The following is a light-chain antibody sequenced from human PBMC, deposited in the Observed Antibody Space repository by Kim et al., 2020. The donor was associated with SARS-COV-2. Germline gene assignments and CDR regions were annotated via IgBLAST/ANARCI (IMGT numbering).Light chain of an antibody. J-gene: IGKJ1*01. CDR1: QSVSSN. Sequence: TGERATLSCRASQSVSSNLAWYQQKPGQAPRLLIYGASTRATGIPARFSGSGSGTEFTLTISSLQSEDFAVYYCQQYNNWPPWTFGQGTKVEIK. V-gene: IGKV3-15*01. CDR2: GAS. CDR3: QQYNNWPPWT.